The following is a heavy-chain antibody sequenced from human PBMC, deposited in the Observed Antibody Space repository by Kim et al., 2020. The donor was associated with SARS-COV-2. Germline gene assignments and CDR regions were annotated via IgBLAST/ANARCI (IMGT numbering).Heavy chain of an antibody. D-gene: IGHD2-21*02. CDR3: AKAGVVTATDDY. V-gene: IGHV3-23*01. J-gene: IGHJ4*02. Sequence: YADSVKGRFTISRDNSKNTLYLQMNSLRAEDTAVYYCAKAGVVTATDDYWGQGTLVTVSS.